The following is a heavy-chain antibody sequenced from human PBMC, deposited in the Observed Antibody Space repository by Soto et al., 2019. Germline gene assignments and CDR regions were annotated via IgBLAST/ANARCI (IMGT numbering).Heavy chain of an antibody. CDR1: GFTFSNYA. V-gene: IGHV3-23*01. CDR3: AKDQGLSVDVPYYLAY. CDR2: ISGSGGST. J-gene: IGHJ4*02. D-gene: IGHD2-15*01. Sequence: DVQLLESGGGLVQPGGSLRLSCAGSGFTFSNYAMTWVRQAPGKGLAWGSGISGSGGSTFYPDSVKGRFTISSDKSKNARYRHMNRVRADDTAVYYCAKDQGLSVDVPYYLAYWGQGTLVTVSS.